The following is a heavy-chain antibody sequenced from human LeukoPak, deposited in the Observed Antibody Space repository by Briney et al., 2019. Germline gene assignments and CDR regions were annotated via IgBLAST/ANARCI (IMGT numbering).Heavy chain of an antibody. CDR3: TRGAGWLIDY. CDR1: GGSISSYY. J-gene: IGHJ4*02. V-gene: IGHV4-59*01. Sequence: SETLSLTCTVSGGSISSYYWSWIRQPPGKGLEWIGFIYYSGSTNYNPSLKSRVTISADTSKNHFSLKLNSVTTADTAVYYCTRGAGWLIDYWGQGILVTVSS. CDR2: IYYSGST. D-gene: IGHD3-16*01.